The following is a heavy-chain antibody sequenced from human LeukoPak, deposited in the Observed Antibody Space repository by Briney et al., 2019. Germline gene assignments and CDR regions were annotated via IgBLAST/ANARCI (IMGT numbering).Heavy chain of an antibody. CDR2: IYSGGST. V-gene: IGHV3-53*01. CDR1: GFTVSSNY. Sequence: GGSLRLSCAASGFTVSSNYMSWVRQAPGKGPEWVSVIYSGGSTYYADSVKGRFTISRDNSKNTLYLQMNSLRAEDTAVYFCARDFTPVAATNYYGMDVWGQGTTVTVSS. J-gene: IGHJ6*02. D-gene: IGHD2-15*01. CDR3: ARDFTPVAATNYYGMDV.